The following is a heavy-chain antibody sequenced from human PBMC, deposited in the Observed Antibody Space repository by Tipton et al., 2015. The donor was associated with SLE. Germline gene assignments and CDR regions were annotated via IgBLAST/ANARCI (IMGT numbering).Heavy chain of an antibody. D-gene: IGHD1-7*01. J-gene: IGHJ4*02. CDR1: GGSISSHY. Sequence: TLSLTCTVSGGSISSHYWSWIRQPPGKGLEWIGYIYYSGSTNYNPSLKSRVTISVDTTKNQFSLKLSSVTAADTAVYYCARRGANWNYEKGSGYVDYWGQGTLVIVAS. CDR3: ARRGANWNYEKGSGYVDY. V-gene: IGHV4-59*11. CDR2: IYYSGST.